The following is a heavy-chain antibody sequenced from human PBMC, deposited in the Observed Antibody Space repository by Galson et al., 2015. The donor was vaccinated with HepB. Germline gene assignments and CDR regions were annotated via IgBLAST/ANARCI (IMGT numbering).Heavy chain of an antibody. D-gene: IGHD6-13*01. V-gene: IGHV1-18*01. Sequence: QSGAEVKKPGASVKVSCKASGYTFTRYDFTWVRQAPGQGLEWMGWISPYNGDTSFAQKLQGRITMTTDISTSTAYMELRSLRSDDTAVYFCARADSSTWIDYWGQGTLVIVSS. CDR2: ISPYNGDT. CDR3: ARADSSTWIDY. J-gene: IGHJ4*02. CDR1: GYTFTRYD.